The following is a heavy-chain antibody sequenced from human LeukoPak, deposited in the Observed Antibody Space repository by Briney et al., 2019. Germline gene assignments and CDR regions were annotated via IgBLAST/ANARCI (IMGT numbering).Heavy chain of an antibody. V-gene: IGHV3-23*01. CDR1: GFTFGSYA. CDR2: ISGSGGST. D-gene: IGHD1-26*01. Sequence: PGGALRLSCAASGFTFGSYAMSWVRQAPGKGLEWVSAISGSGGSTYYADSVKGRFTISRDNSKNTLYLQMNSLRAEDTAVYYCAKEDDSLLSYYGPGDPRFVDYWGQGTLVTVSS. CDR3: AKEDDSLLSYYGPGDPRFVDY. J-gene: IGHJ4*02.